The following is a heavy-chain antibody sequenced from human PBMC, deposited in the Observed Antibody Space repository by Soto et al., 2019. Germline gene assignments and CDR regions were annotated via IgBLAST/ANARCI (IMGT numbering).Heavy chain of an antibody. Sequence: ASVKVSCKASGYTFTGYYMHWVRQAPGQGLEWMGWINPNSGGTNYAQKLQGWVTMTRDTSISTAYMELSRLRSDDTAVYYCARQQWADYGMDVWGQGTTVTVSS. CDR2: INPNSGGT. CDR3: ARQQWADYGMDV. V-gene: IGHV1-2*04. J-gene: IGHJ6*02. D-gene: IGHD1-26*01. CDR1: GYTFTGYY.